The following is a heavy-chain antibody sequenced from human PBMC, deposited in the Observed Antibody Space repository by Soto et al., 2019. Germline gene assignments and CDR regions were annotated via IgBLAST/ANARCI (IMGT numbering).Heavy chain of an antibody. CDR2: IYYSGST. J-gene: IGHJ5*02. Sequence: SETLSLTCTVSGGSISSYYWSWIRQPPGKGLEWIGYIYYSGSTNYNPSLKSRVTISVDTSKNQFSLKLSSVTAADTAVYYCARGVAAAGTAGVCFAPGGRGPLATVSS. CDR1: GGSISSYY. CDR3: ARGVAAAGTAGVCFAP. V-gene: IGHV4-59*01. D-gene: IGHD6-13*01.